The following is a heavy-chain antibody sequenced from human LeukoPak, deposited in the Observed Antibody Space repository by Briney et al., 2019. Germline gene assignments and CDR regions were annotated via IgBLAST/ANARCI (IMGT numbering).Heavy chain of an antibody. CDR3: AKSGWLQLRGYFDY. J-gene: IGHJ4*02. CDR1: GFTFSSYG. D-gene: IGHD5-24*01. Sequence: PGGSLRLSCAASGFTFSSYGMLWVRQAPGKGLEWVAIISYDGSNKYYADSVKGRFTISRDNSKNTLYLQMNSLRPEDTAVYYCAKSGWLQLRGYFDYWGQGTLVTVSS. CDR2: ISYDGSNK. V-gene: IGHV3-30*18.